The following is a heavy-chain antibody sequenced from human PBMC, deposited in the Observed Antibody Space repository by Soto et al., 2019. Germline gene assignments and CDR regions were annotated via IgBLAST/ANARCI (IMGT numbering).Heavy chain of an antibody. CDR1: GFSFSDYV. CDR3: ARDLIATSGALFDY. V-gene: IGHV1-3*01. CDR2: ISPVNANT. J-gene: IGHJ4*02. D-gene: IGHD2-15*01. Sequence: ASVKVSCKASGFSFSDYVIHWVRQAPGQRLEWMGWISPVNANTKYSQKFQGRVTITWDTSATTAYMELSSLSSEDTAVYYCARDLIATSGALFDYWGQGTQVTVSS.